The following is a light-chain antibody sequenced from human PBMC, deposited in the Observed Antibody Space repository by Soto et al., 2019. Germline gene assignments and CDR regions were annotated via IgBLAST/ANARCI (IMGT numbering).Light chain of an antibody. CDR3: CSYAGSSTFVV. Sequence: QSALTQPASVSGCPGQSITISCTGTSSDVGSYNLVSWYQQYPGKAPKLMIYEGSERPSGVSNRFSGSKSGNTASLTISGLQAEDEADYYCCSYAGSSTFVVFGGGTKLTVL. CDR1: SSDVGSYNL. CDR2: EGS. V-gene: IGLV2-23*03. J-gene: IGLJ2*01.